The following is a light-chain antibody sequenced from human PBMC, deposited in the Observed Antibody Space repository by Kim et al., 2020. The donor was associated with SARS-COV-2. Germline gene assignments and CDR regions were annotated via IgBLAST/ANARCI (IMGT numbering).Light chain of an antibody. CDR1: QGISIY. J-gene: IGKJ2*01. CDR3: QQSYSSPDT. Sequence: DIQMTQSPSSLSASIGDRVTITCRASQGISIYLNWYQQRPGKAPKLLIYAASSLQSGVPSRFSGSGSGTDFTLAINSLQPEDFATDYCQQSYSSPDTFGQGTKLEI. CDR2: AAS. V-gene: IGKV1-39*01.